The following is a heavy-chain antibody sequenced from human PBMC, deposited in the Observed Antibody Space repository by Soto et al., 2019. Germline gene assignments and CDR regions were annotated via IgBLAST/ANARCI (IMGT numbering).Heavy chain of an antibody. V-gene: IGHV1-69*02. J-gene: IGHJ4*02. CDR1: GDTFSFYT. D-gene: IGHD3-10*01. Sequence: QVQLVQSGAELKKPGSSVKVSCKASGDTFSFYTINWGRQAPGRGLELMGRVNLILRMANYAQKFQGRVTMTADKSTSTAYMELRSLRSEDTAFYYCATSYGSGYRAFDYWGQGALVTVSS. CDR2: VNLILRMA. CDR3: ATSYGSGYRAFDY.